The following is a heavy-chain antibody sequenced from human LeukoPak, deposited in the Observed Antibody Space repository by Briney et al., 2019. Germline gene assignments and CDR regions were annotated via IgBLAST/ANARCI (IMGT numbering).Heavy chain of an antibody. CDR1: GFTFSGFW. D-gene: IGHD6-6*01. V-gene: IGHV3-7*03. J-gene: IGHJ3*01. Sequence: QAVGSLRLSCAVSGFTFSGFWMSWSRQAPGKGLEWVASINSDGSEGYYADVVKGRFTISRDNAKNSLYLQINSLRAEDTAVYYCARSSYSSSSSVWGRGTMVTVSS. CDR3: ARSSYSSSSSV. CDR2: INSDGSEG.